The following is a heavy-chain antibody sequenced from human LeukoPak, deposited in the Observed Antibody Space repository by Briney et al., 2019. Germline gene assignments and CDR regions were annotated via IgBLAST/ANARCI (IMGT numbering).Heavy chain of an antibody. CDR3: VRESTYTYAYALDY. CDR2: IKEDGSEI. CDR1: GFTFIMHW. J-gene: IGHJ4*02. D-gene: IGHD5-18*01. Sequence: PGGSLRLSCAASGFTFIMHWISWVRQAPGKGLEWVANIKEDGSEIHYVDSVKGRFTISRDNAENSLYLQMNSLRAEDTAVYYCVRESTYTYAYALDYWGQGTLVTVSS. V-gene: IGHV3-7*01.